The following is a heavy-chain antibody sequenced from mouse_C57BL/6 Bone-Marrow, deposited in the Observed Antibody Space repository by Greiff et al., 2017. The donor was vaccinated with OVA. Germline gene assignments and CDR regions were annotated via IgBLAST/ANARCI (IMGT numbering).Heavy chain of an antibody. CDR3: ARYPYYCGSSYGFDY. CDR2: IDPSDSYT. Sequence: QVQLQQPGAELVKPGASVKLSCKASGYTFTSYWMQWVKQRPGQGLEWIGEIDPSDSYTNYNQKFKGKATLTVDTSSSTAYMQLSSLTSEDSAVDYCARYPYYCGSSYGFDYWGKGTTLTVSS. D-gene: IGHD1-1*01. V-gene: IGHV1-50*01. CDR1: GYTFTSYW. J-gene: IGHJ2*01.